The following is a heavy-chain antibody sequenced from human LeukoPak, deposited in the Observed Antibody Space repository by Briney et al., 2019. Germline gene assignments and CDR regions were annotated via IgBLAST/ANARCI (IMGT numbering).Heavy chain of an antibody. D-gene: IGHD4-17*01. V-gene: IGHV3-72*01. J-gene: IGHJ2*01. Sequence: GGSLRLSCAASGFTVSSNYMSWVRQAPGKGLEWVGRTRNKANSYTTEYAASVKGRFTISRDDSKNSLYLQMNSLRTEDTAVYYCARGGSGDYVGWYFDLWGRGTLVTVSS. CDR3: ARGGSGDYVGWYFDL. CDR1: GFTVSSNY. CDR2: TRNKANSYTT.